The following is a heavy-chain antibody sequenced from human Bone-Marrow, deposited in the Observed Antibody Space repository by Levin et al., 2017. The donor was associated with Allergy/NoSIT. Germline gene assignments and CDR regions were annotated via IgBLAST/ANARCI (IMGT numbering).Heavy chain of an antibody. Sequence: ESLKISCAVYGGSVSGNYWSWIRQPPGKGLEWIGEIIHSGRTNYNASLKSRVTISGDTSKNQLSLTLSSVTAADTAVYYCARATVVGVMLLARAFDIWGQGTMVTVSS. CDR2: IIHSGRT. J-gene: IGHJ3*02. CDR1: GGSVSGNY. D-gene: IGHD3-16*01. V-gene: IGHV4-34*12. CDR3: ARATVVGVMLLARAFDI.